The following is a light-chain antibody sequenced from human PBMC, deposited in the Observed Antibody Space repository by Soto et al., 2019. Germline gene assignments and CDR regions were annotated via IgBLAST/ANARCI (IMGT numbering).Light chain of an antibody. CDR2: GNN. CDR1: RSNIGAGYD. V-gene: IGLV1-40*01. Sequence: QSVLTQPPSVSGAPGQRVTISCTGSRSNIGAGYDVHWYQQLPGTAPKLLIYGNNNRPSGVPDRFSGSKSGTSASLAITGLQAEDEADYYCQSYDSEDVFGTGTQLTVL. J-gene: IGLJ1*01. CDR3: QSYDSEDV.